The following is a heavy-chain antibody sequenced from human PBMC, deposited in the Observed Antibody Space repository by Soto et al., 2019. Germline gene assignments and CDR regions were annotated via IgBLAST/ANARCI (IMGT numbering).Heavy chain of an antibody. D-gene: IGHD6-19*01. J-gene: IGHJ4*02. CDR1: GFTFSNAW. CDR2: IKDKTAGETT. CDR3: TTDAKSGWYPFDH. Sequence: EVQLVESGGGLLKPGGSLRLSCAASGFTFSNAWMNWVRQAPGKGLEWVGRIKDKTAGETTDYAAPVKGRFSISRDDSENTLYLQMNGLRPDGTAVYYCTTDAKSGWYPFDHWGQGTLVTVSS. V-gene: IGHV3-15*01.